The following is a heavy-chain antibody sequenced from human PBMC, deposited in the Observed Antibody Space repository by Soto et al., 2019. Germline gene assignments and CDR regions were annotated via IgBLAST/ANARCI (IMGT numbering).Heavy chain of an antibody. CDR2: IYYSGST. Sequence: SETLSLTCTVSGGSISSYYWSWIRQPPGKGLEWIGYIYYSGSTNYNPSLKSRVTISVDTSKNQFSLKLSSVTAADTAVYYCAREGKYYYGMDVWGKGTTVTVS. V-gene: IGHV4-59*01. J-gene: IGHJ6*04. CDR3: AREGKYYYGMDV. CDR1: GGSISSYY.